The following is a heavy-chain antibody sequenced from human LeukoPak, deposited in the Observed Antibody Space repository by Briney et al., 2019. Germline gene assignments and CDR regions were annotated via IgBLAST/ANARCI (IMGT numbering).Heavy chain of an antibody. J-gene: IGHJ4*02. D-gene: IGHD5-24*01. CDR2: ISYDGSNK. Sequence: GGSLRLSCAASGFTFSSYAMHRVRQAPGKGLEWVAVISYDGSNKYYADSVKGRFTISRDNSKNTLYLQMNSLRSEDTAVYYCARGRGGDGYNWLCYFDYWGQGTLVTVSS. CDR1: GFTFSSYA. CDR3: ARGRGGDGYNWLCYFDY. V-gene: IGHV3-30-3*01.